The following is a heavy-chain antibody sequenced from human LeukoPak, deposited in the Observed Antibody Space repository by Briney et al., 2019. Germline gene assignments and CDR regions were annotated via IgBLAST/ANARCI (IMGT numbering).Heavy chain of an antibody. CDR1: GLTFSGYS. CDR3: ARNRGSQADY. Sequence: QTGGSLRLSCAVSGLTFSGYSLNWVRQAPGKGLEWVSYITSDSSIIYYADSVKGRFTVSRDNAQNSLNLQMNSLRAEDTAVYYCARNRGSQADYWGQGTLVTVSS. CDR2: ITSDSSII. J-gene: IGHJ4*02. D-gene: IGHD1-26*01. V-gene: IGHV3-48*01.